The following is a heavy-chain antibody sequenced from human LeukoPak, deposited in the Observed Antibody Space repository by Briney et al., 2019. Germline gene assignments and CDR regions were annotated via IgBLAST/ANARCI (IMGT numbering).Heavy chain of an antibody. D-gene: IGHD4-23*01. CDR1: GFTFSIYG. Sequence: GGSLRVSCAPSGFTFSIYGMHCVRQAPGKGRERVAFIQYDGSNKYYAAAVKGRFPISRDNSKNTLYLQMNSLKAEDTAVYYCAKVRPYGGFDPWGQGTLVTVSS. V-gene: IGHV3-30*02. CDR3: AKVRPYGGFDP. CDR2: IQYDGSNK. J-gene: IGHJ5*02.